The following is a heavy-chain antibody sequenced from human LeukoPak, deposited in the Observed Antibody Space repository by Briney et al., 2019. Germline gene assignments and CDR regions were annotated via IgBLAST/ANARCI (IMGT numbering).Heavy chain of an antibody. CDR1: GFTFSSYW. V-gene: IGHV3-7*01. CDR2: IKQDGSEK. Sequence: GGSLRLSCAASGFTFSSYWMSWVRQAPGKGLEWVAKIKQDGSEKYYVDSVKGRFTISRDNAKNSLYLQMNSLRAEDTAVYYCARGPAVAPFSDFDYWGQGTLDTVSS. CDR3: ARGPAVAPFSDFDY. D-gene: IGHD6-19*01. J-gene: IGHJ4*02.